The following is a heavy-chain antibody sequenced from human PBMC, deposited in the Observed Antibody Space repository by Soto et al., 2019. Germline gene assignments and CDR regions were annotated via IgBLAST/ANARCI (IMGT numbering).Heavy chain of an antibody. V-gene: IGHV4-61*01. CDR3: ARVNRYSDTLTGYWNTWFDH. Sequence: SETLSLTWTVAGGSVSSGSYYWSWIRQPPGKGLEWMGYMYYSGSTNYKPCLKSRVTISGDTSKTQFSLKLSSVTAADTAVYYCARVNRYSDTLTGYWNTWFDHWGPGILLTVSS. D-gene: IGHD3-9*01. CDR2: MYYSGST. J-gene: IGHJ5*02. CDR1: GGSVSSGSYY.